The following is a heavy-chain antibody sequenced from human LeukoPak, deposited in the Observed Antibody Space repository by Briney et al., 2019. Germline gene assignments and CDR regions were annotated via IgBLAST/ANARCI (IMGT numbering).Heavy chain of an antibody. CDR2: INPDGSGT. J-gene: IGHJ4*02. D-gene: IGHD4-17*01. Sequence: PGGSLRLSCAASGFTFSPYWMSWVRQAPGKGLDWVASINPDGSGTYYVDSVKGRFTISRDNAQNSLYLQMNSLSAEDTAVYYCARLFGGVTTFDYWGQGTLGAVSS. CDR1: GFTFSPYW. V-gene: IGHV3-7*01. CDR3: ARLFGGVTTFDY.